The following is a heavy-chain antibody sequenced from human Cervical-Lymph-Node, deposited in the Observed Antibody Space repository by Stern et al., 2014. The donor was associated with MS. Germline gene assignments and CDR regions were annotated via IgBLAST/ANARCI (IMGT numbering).Heavy chain of an antibody. Sequence: VQLVESGAEVKKPGASVKVSCKASGYTFTSYGISWVRQAPGQGLEWMGIINPSGGSTSYAQKFQGRVTMTRDTSTSTVYMELSSLRSEDTAVYYCARGPGDPTFDYWGQGTLVTVSS. CDR2: INPSGGST. D-gene: IGHD4-17*01. J-gene: IGHJ4*02. CDR1: GYTFTSYG. CDR3: ARGPGDPTFDY. V-gene: IGHV1-46*01.